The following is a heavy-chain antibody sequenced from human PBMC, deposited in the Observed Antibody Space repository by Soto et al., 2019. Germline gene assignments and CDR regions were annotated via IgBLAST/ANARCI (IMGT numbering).Heavy chain of an antibody. CDR2: ISAYNGNT. Sequence: QVQLVQSGAEVKKPGASVKVSCKASGYTFTSYGISWVRQAPGQGLEWMGWISAYNGNTNYAQKLQGRVTMTTDTSPSTADMELRSLRSDDTAVYYCAMLYSSSSYYYDYMDVWGKGTTVTVSS. V-gene: IGHV1-18*01. CDR1: GYTFTSYG. CDR3: AMLYSSSSYYYDYMDV. J-gene: IGHJ6*03. D-gene: IGHD6-6*01.